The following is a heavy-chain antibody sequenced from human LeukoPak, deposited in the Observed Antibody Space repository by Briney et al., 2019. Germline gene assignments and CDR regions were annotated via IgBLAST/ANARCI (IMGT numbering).Heavy chain of an antibody. CDR1: GYTFTSYD. D-gene: IGHD2-2*02. CDR3: ARDPGYCSSTSCYKGHFDY. Sequence: ASVKVSCKASGYTFTSYDINWVRQATGQGLEWMGWISAYNGNTNYAQKLQGRVTMTTDTSTSTAYMELRSLRSDDTAVYYCARDPGYCSSTSCYKGHFDYWGQGTLVTVSS. V-gene: IGHV1-18*01. J-gene: IGHJ4*02. CDR2: ISAYNGNT.